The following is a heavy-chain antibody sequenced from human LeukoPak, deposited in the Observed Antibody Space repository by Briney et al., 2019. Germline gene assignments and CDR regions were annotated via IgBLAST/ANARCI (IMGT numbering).Heavy chain of an antibody. Sequence: PGGSLRLSCAASGFTFSSYWMHWVRQAPGKGLVWVSRINSDGSSTSYADSVKGRFTISRDNAKNTLYLQMNSLRAEDTAVYYCARDWGIAAALFWFDPWGREPWSPSPQ. CDR1: GFTFSSYW. D-gene: IGHD6-13*01. J-gene: IGHJ5*02. V-gene: IGHV3-74*01. CDR3: ARDWGIAAALFWFDP. CDR2: INSDGSST.